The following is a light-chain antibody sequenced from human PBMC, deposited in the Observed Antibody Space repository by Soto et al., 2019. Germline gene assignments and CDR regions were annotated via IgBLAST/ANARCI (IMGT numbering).Light chain of an antibody. Sequence: EIVLTQSPATLSLSPGDRAALSCRASQAVTNLAWYQHKPGQAPRLLIYHASTRATGIPARFSGSGSGTDLTLSISSLEPEDFALYYCQQYSSWLRSFVGGTRVEIK. CDR3: QQYSSWLRS. CDR1: QAVTN. V-gene: IGKV3-11*01. J-gene: IGKJ4*01. CDR2: HAS.